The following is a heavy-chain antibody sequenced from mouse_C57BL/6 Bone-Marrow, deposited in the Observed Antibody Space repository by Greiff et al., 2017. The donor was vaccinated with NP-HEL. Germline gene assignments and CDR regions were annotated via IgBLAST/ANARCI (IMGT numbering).Heavy chain of an antibody. J-gene: IGHJ2*01. CDR3: TPRVYYYGSWHYFDY. CDR1: GFTFSDAW. CDR2: IRNKANNHAT. V-gene: IGHV6-6*01. D-gene: IGHD1-1*01. Sequence: EVKVEESGGGLVQPGGSMKLSCAASGFTFSDAWMDWVRQSPEKGLEWVAEIRNKANNHATYYAESVKGRFTISRDDSKSSVYLQMNSLRAEDTGIYYCTPRVYYYGSWHYFDYWGQGTTLTVSS.